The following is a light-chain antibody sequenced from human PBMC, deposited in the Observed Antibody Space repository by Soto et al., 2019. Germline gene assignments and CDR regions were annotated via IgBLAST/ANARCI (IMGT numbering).Light chain of an antibody. CDR3: SSYTSSSTPCV. CDR2: EVS. CDR1: SSDVGGYNY. J-gene: IGLJ1*01. V-gene: IGLV2-14*01. Sequence: QSVVTQPASVSGSPGQSITISCTGTSSDVGGYNYVSWYQQHPGKAPKLMIYEVSNRPSGVSNRFSGSKSGNTASLTISGLHAEDEADYYCSSYTSSSTPCVFGTGTKVTVL.